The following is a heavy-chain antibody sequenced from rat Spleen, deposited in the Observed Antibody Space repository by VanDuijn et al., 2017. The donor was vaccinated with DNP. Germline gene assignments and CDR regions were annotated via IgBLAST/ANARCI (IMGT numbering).Heavy chain of an antibody. CDR2: ISDDGSRP. D-gene: IGHD4-1*01. Sequence: EVQLVESGGGLVQPGRSMKLSCAASGFTFNNYDMAWVRQAPKKGLEWVAGISDDGSRPYYRDSVKGRFTVSRDNAKSMLYLQVDSLRPEDTATYYFERHMDTGPYDAMDVWGRGISVTVSS. J-gene: IGHJ4*01. CDR1: GFTFNNYD. CDR3: ERHMDTGPYDAMDV. V-gene: IGHV5-7*01.